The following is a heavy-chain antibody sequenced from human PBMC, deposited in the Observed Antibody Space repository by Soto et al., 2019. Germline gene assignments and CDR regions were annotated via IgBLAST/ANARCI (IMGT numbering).Heavy chain of an antibody. D-gene: IGHD6-19*01. CDR3: AKGAVAGTPTSYYYYGMDV. J-gene: IGHJ6*02. CDR2: IIPIFGTV. Sequence: QVQLLQSGAEVKKPGSSVRVSCEASGGTFRTYAISWVRQAPGQGLEWMGEIIPIFGTVNYAQKFQGRVTITADASXTXVQXDLRSLRAEDTAVYYCAKGAVAGTPTSYYYYGMDVWGQGTTVTVSS. V-gene: IGHV1-69*12. CDR1: GGTFRTYA.